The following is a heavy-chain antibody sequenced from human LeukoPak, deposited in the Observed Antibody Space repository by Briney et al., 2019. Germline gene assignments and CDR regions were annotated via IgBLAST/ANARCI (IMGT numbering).Heavy chain of an antibody. Sequence: GGSLRLSCAASGFTFSSYGMHWVCQAPGKGLEWVAVISYDGYNKYYADSVKGRFTVSRDNSENTLYMQMNSLRAEDTAVYYCGKVIHESGSYFHRPSFDYWGEGTMVTVSS. CDR2: ISYDGYNK. CDR3: GKVIHESGSYFHRPSFDY. J-gene: IGHJ4*02. D-gene: IGHD3-10*01. CDR1: GFTFSSYG. V-gene: IGHV3-30*18.